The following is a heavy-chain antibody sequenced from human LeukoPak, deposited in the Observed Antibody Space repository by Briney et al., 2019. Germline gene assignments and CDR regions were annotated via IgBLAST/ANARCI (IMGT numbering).Heavy chain of an antibody. V-gene: IGHV1-8*01. D-gene: IGHD3-16*02. Sequence: GASVKVSCKASGYSFIGYGISWVRQAPGQGLEWMGWMNPNSGNTGYAQKFQGRVTMTRNTSISTAYMELSSLRSEDTAVYYCARGIMITFGGVIVPDYWGQGTLVTVSS. CDR1: GYSFIGYG. CDR2: MNPNSGNT. J-gene: IGHJ4*02. CDR3: ARGIMITFGGVIVPDY.